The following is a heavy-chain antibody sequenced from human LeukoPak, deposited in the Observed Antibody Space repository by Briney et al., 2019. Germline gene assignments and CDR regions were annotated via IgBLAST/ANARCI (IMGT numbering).Heavy chain of an antibody. Sequence: GGSLRLSCAASGFTFSSYAMHWVRQAPGKGLEWVAVISYDGSNKYYADFVKGRFTISRDNSKNTLYLQMNSLRAEDTAVYYCAREGYYDSSGYLYDAFDIWGQGTMVTVSS. CDR2: ISYDGSNK. J-gene: IGHJ3*02. CDR1: GFTFSSYA. CDR3: AREGYYDSSGYLYDAFDI. D-gene: IGHD3-22*01. V-gene: IGHV3-30-3*01.